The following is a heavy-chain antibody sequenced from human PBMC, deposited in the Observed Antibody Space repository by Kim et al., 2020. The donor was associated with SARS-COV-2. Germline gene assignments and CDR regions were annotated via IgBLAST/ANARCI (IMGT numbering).Heavy chain of an antibody. J-gene: IGHJ6*02. CDR1: GGSFSGHS. CDR2: ITDSGSP. CDR3: ARGRVGVVPAPVLGLGPFYEYFILDV. Sequence: SETLSLTCAVYGGSFSGHSWSWVRQPPGQGLEWIGEITDSGSPKYNPSLKSRLTISLDVSKNQFSLKLTSVTAADTGLYYCARGRVGVVPAPVLGLGPFYEYFILDVWGHGTTVTVSS. V-gene: IGHV4-34*01. D-gene: IGHD2-2*01.